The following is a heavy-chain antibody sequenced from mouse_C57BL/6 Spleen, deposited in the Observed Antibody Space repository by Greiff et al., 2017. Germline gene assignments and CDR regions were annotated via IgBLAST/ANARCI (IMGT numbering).Heavy chain of an antibody. J-gene: IGHJ3*01. Sequence: QVQLQQPGAELARPGASVKMSCKASGYTFTSYTMHWVKQRPGQGLEWIGYINPSSGYTKYNQKFKDKATLTADKSSSTAYMQLSSLTSEDSAVYYCARELDGGFAYWGQGTLVTVSA. V-gene: IGHV1-4*01. CDR2: INPSSGYT. CDR3: ARELDGGFAY. CDR1: GYTFTSYT.